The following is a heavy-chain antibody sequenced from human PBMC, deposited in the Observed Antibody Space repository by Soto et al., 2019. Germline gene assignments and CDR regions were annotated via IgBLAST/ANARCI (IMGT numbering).Heavy chain of an antibody. D-gene: IGHD6-13*01. J-gene: IGHJ4*02. V-gene: IGHV1-2*04. CDR1: GYTFTGYY. CDR2: INPNSGGT. CDR3: ARDRGLAAAGIRTPGNDFDY. Sequence: ASVKVSCKASGYTFTGYYMHWVRQAPGQGLEWMGWINPNSGGTNYAQKFQGWVTMTRDTSISTAYMELSRLRSDDTAVYYCARDRGLAAAGIRTPGNDFDYWGQGTLVTVSS.